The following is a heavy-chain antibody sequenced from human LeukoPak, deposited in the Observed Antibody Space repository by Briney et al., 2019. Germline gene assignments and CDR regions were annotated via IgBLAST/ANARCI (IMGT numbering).Heavy chain of an antibody. J-gene: IGHJ3*02. D-gene: IGHD6-19*01. CDR2: IIPIFGTA. V-gene: IGHV1-69*05. CDR1: GGTFSSYA. Sequence: SVKVSYKASGGTFSSYAISWVRQAPGQGLEWMGRIIPIFGTANYEQKFQGRGTITTDESTSTAYMELSSLRSEDTAVYYCARDQGEWLVANAFDIWGQGTMVTVSS. CDR3: ARDQGEWLVANAFDI.